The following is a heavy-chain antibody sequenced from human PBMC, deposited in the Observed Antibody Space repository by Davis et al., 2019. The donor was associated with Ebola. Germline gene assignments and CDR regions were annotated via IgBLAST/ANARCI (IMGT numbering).Heavy chain of an antibody. Sequence: PGGSLRLSCAASGFTFDDYAMHWVRQAPGKGLEWVSGISWNSGSIGYADSVKGRFTISRDNSKNTLYLQMNSLRAEDTAVYYCARAIALLYDSLRFDPWGQGTLVTVSS. J-gene: IGHJ5*02. V-gene: IGHV3-9*01. CDR1: GFTFDDYA. D-gene: IGHD3-22*01. CDR2: ISWNSGSI. CDR3: ARAIALLYDSLRFDP.